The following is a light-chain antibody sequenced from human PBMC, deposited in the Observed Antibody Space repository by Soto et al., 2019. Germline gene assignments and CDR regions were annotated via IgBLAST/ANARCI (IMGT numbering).Light chain of an antibody. V-gene: IGKV1-39*01. CDR2: TAS. CDR3: QQSYTSSWT. Sequence: DIQITQAPSSLSASVGDRVTLTCRASQSVAGYLNWYQQKPGGAPHLLIYTASTLQSGVPSRFSGSGSGTDFKLTISSXQPEDVATYYCQQSYTSSWTVGPGTKVDIK. J-gene: IGKJ1*01. CDR1: QSVAGY.